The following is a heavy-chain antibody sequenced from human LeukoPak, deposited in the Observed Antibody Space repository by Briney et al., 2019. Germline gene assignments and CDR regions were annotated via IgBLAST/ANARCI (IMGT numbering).Heavy chain of an antibody. J-gene: IGHJ1*01. CDR3: ARGLAVTGTYFQH. CDR1: GFTFSDYA. D-gene: IGHD6-19*01. Sequence: GGSLRLSCAASGFTFSDYAMCWVRQAPGKGLEWVSAISGSGGSTYYADSVKGRFTISRDNSKNTLYLQMNSLRAEDTAVYYCARGLAVTGTYFQHWGQGTLVTVSS. V-gene: IGHV3-23*01. CDR2: ISGSGGST.